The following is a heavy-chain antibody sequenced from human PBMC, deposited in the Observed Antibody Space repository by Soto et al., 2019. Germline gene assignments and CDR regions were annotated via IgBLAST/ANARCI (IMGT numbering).Heavy chain of an antibody. CDR3: AREKGYCTNGVCYSVYYYGMDA. V-gene: IGHV1-69*12. J-gene: IGHJ6*02. D-gene: IGHD2-8*01. Sequence: QVQLVQSGAEVKKPGSSVKVSCKASGGTFSSYAISWVRQAPGQGLEWMGGIIPIFGTANYAQKFQGRVTITADESTSTAYMELSSLRSEDTAVYYCAREKGYCTNGVCYSVYYYGMDAWGQGTTVTVSS. CDR1: GGTFSSYA. CDR2: IIPIFGTA.